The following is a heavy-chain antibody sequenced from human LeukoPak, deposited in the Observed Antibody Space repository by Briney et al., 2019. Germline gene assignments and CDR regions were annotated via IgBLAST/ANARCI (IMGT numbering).Heavy chain of an antibody. D-gene: IGHD6-13*01. V-gene: IGHV3-21*01. CDR3: ARDEWAAAGRPFDY. J-gene: IGHJ4*02. Sequence: PGGSLRLSCAASGFTFSSYSMNWVRQAPGKGLEWVSSISSSSSYIYYADSVKGRFTISRDNAKNSLYLQMNSLRAEDTAVYYCARDEWAAAGRPFDYWGQGTLVTVSS. CDR2: ISSSSSYI. CDR1: GFTFSSYS.